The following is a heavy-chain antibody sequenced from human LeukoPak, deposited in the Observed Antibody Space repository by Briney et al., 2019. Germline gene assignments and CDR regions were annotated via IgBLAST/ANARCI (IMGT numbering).Heavy chain of an antibody. CDR1: GYTFTSYD. V-gene: IGHV1-8*01. J-gene: IGHJ6*02. Sequence: ASVKVSCKASGYTFTSYDINWVRQATGQGLEWMGWMNPNSGNTGYAQKFQGRVTMTRNTSISTAHMELSSLRSEDTAVYYCATYSSGWYGYYYYGMDVWGQGTTVTVSS. CDR3: ATYSSGWYGYYYYGMDV. CDR2: MNPNSGNT. D-gene: IGHD6-19*01.